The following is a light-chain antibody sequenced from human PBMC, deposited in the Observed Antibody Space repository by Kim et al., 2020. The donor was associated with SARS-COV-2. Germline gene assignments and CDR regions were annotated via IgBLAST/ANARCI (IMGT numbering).Light chain of an antibody. Sequence: SYELTQPPSVSVSPGQTASITCSGDKLGDKYARWYQQKPGQSPVLVIYYDSKRPSGIPERFSGSNSGNTATLTISGTQAMDEADYYCQVWDSSTAVFGGG. CDR2: YDS. CDR3: QVWDSSTAV. CDR1: KLGDKY. V-gene: IGLV3-1*01. J-gene: IGLJ2*01.